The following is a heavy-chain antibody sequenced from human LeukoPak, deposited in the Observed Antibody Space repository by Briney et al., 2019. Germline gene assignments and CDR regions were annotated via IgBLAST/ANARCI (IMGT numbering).Heavy chain of an antibody. V-gene: IGHV4-34*01. CDR1: SGSFSGYY. CDR3: ARGDGRDGYKGKLDY. Sequence: PSETLSLTCAVDSGSFSGYYWSWIRQPPGKGLEWIGEINHSGSTSHNPSLKSRVTISVDTSKNQFSLKLTSVTAADTALYYCARGDGRDGYKGKLDYWGQGTLVTVSS. J-gene: IGHJ4*02. D-gene: IGHD5-24*01. CDR2: INHSGST.